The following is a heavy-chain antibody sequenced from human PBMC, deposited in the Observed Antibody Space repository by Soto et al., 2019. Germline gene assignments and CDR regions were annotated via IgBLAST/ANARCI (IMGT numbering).Heavy chain of an antibody. J-gene: IGHJ4*02. D-gene: IGHD5-12*01. Sequence: XGSLRLSFAASGFTVSTYSMNGVRQAPGKGLEWVSYITSTSGTIYYADSVKGRFTISRDNAKNSLYLQMNSLRDEDTAVYYCERDDLLVATPFDSWGQGTLVTVSS. CDR3: ERDDLLVATPFDS. V-gene: IGHV3-48*02. CDR2: ITSTSGTI. CDR1: GFTVSTYS.